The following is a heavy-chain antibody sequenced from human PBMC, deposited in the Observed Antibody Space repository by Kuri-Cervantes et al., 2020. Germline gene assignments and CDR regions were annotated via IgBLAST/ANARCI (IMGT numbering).Heavy chain of an antibody. CDR1: GFTFSSYG. Sequence: GGSLRLSCAASGFTFSSYGMHWVRQAPGKGLEWVAVISYDGSNKYYADSVKGRFTISRDNSKNTLYLQMNSLRAEDTALYYCARGDDTKNSKNYYYAMDVWGQGTTVTVSS. V-gene: IGHV3-30*19. D-gene: IGHD3-22*01. J-gene: IGHJ6*02. CDR3: ARGDDTKNSKNYYYAMDV. CDR2: ISYDGSNK.